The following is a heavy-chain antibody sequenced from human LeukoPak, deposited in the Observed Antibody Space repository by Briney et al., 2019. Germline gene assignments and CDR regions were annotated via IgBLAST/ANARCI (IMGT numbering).Heavy chain of an antibody. Sequence: PSETLSLTCTVSGGSISSYYWSWIRQPPGKGLEWIGYIYYSGYTNYNPSLKSRVTISVDTSKNQFSLKLSSVTAADTAVYYCARVSWFPGTSYYYMDVWGKGTTVTVSS. D-gene: IGHD1-1*01. V-gene: IGHV4-59*01. J-gene: IGHJ6*03. CDR2: IYYSGYT. CDR3: ARVSWFPGTSYYYMDV. CDR1: GGSISSYY.